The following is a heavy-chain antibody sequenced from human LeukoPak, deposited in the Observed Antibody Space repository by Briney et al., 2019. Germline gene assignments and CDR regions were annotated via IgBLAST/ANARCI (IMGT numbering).Heavy chain of an antibody. Sequence: PSGTLSLTCAVSGGSISSSNWWSWVRQPPGKGLEWIGEIYHSGSTNYNPSLKSRVTISVDKSKNQFSLKLSSVTAADTAVYYCARAGFAYYYDSSGYYDAFDIWGQGTMVTVSS. D-gene: IGHD3-22*01. V-gene: IGHV4-4*02. CDR3: ARAGFAYYYDSSGYYDAFDI. CDR2: IYHSGST. J-gene: IGHJ3*02. CDR1: GGSISSSNW.